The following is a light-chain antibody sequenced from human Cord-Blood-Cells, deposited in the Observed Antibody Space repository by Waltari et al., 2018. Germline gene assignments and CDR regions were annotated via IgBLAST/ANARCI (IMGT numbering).Light chain of an antibody. CDR2: DGS. CDR3: SSYTSSSRV. J-gene: IGLJ3*02. V-gene: IGLV2-14*01. Sequence: QSALTQPASVSGSPGQSITISCTGTRRDVGGFNYVSWYQQHPVKAPKLMIYDGSNRPSGVSNRFSGSKSGNTASLTISGLQAEDEADYYCSSYTSSSRVFGGGTKLTVL. CDR1: RRDVGGFNY.